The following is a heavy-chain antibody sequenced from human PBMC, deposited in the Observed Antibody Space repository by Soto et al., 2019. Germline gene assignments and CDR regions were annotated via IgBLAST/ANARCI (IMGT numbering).Heavy chain of an antibody. CDR2: IYNDGTYS. CDR3: TRGPRPISTGTGAY. Sequence: GGSLRLSCAASGFIFKMYWMHWVRQSQGKGLVWISRIYNDGTYSDYADSVRGRFTISSDNVNDTLYLQMNNLRAEDSGLYYCTRGPRPISTGTGAYWGQGTQVTVSS. J-gene: IGHJ4*02. CDR1: GFIFKMYW. V-gene: IGHV3-74*01. D-gene: IGHD3-10*01.